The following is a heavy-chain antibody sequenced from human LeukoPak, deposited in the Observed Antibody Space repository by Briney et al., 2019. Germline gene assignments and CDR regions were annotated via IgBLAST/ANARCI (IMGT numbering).Heavy chain of an antibody. V-gene: IGHV1-2*02. D-gene: IGHD5-18*01. CDR3: ARDHPWIQLWSFDY. Sequence: ASVKVSCEASGYTFTGYYMHWVRQAPGQGLEWMGWINPNSGGTNYAQKFQGRVTMTRDTSISTAYMELSRLRSDDTAVYYCARDHPWIQLWSFDYWGQGTLVTVSS. J-gene: IGHJ4*02. CDR1: GYTFTGYY. CDR2: INPNSGGT.